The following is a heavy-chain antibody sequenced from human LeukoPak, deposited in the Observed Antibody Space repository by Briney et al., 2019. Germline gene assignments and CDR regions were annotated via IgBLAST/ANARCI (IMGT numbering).Heavy chain of an antibody. CDR1: GGSISSSNW. CDR2: IYHSGST. J-gene: IGHJ4*02. D-gene: IGHD5-18*01. CDR3: ARGKQRGYSYGSGFDY. V-gene: IGHV4-4*02. Sequence: SETLSLTCAVSGGSISSSNWWSWVRQPPGKGLEWIGEIYHSGSTNYNPSLKSRVTISVDTSKNQFSLKLSSVTAADTAVYYCARGKQRGYSYGSGFDYWGQGTLVTVSS.